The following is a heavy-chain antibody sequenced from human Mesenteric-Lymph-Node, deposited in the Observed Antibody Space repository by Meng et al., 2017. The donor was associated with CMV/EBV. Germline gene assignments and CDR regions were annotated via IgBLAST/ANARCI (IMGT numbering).Heavy chain of an antibody. J-gene: IGHJ4*02. D-gene: IGHD6-13*01. CDR2: INHSGST. CDR3: AREIQRRGSSWYDGFDY. CDR1: GGSFSGYY. V-gene: IGHV4-34*01. Sequence: SETLSLTCAVYGGSFSGYYWSWIRQPPGKGLEWIGEINHSGSTNYNPSLKSRVTISVDTSKNQFSLKLSSVTAADTAVYYCAREIQRRGSSWYDGFDYWGQGTLVTVSS.